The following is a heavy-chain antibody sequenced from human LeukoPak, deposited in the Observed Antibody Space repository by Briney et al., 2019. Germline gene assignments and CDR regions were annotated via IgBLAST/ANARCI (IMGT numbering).Heavy chain of an antibody. CDR1: GFTFSSYW. D-gene: IGHD2-15*01. V-gene: IGHV3-7*01. Sequence: GGSLRLSCAASGFTFSSYWMSWVRHAPGKGLEWVANIKQDGREKYYVDSVKGRFTISRDNAKNSLYLQMNSLRAEDTAVYYCASKKWSPTSFDYWGQGTLVTVSS. CDR2: IKQDGREK. CDR3: ASKKWSPTSFDY. J-gene: IGHJ4*02.